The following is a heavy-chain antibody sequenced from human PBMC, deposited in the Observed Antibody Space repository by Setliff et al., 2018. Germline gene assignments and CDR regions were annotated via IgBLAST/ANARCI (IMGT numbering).Heavy chain of an antibody. CDR2: VYHSGTA. J-gene: IGHJ4*02. CDR1: GGPFSGAS. V-gene: IGHV4-59*01. CDR3: ARGGTYRYFDY. Sequence: SETLSLTCTVSGGPFSGASIWSWIRQPPGKGLEFIGYVYHSGTAKYDPSLESRVTMSVDSSKNQFSLKLSSVTAADTAVYYCARGGTYRYFDYWGQGALVTVSS.